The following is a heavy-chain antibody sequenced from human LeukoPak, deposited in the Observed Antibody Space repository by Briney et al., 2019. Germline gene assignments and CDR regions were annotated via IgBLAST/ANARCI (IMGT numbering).Heavy chain of an antibody. J-gene: IGHJ4*02. CDR2: IYYSGTT. CDR3: ARAGSRDHYDY. V-gene: IGHV4-59*01. Sequence: SETLSLTCTVSGDSISSYYWSWIRQPPGKGLEWIGYIYYSGTTNYNPSLKSRVTISVDTSKNHFSLKLDSVTAADTAVYYCARAGSRDHYDYWGQGTLVTVSS. CDR1: GDSISSYY. D-gene: IGHD3-10*01.